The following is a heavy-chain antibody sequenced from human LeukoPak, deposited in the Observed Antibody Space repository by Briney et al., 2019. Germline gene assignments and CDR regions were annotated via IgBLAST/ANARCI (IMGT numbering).Heavy chain of an antibody. Sequence: SGTLSLTCAVSGGSISSSNWWSWVRQPPGKGLEWIGEIYHSGSTNYNPSLKSRVTISVDKSKNQFSLKLSSVTAADTAVYYCACQIPAAIQNFDYWGQGTLVTVSS. V-gene: IGHV4-4*02. D-gene: IGHD2-2*02. CDR1: GGSISSSNW. CDR2: IYHSGST. J-gene: IGHJ4*02. CDR3: ACQIPAAIQNFDY.